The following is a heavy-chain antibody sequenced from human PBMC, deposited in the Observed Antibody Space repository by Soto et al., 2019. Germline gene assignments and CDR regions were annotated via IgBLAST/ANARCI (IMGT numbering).Heavy chain of an antibody. CDR3: ARAPMVLTRSYFDS. D-gene: IGHD3-22*01. CDR1: DGSTSNFY. V-gene: IGHV4-59*01. Sequence: SETLSLTCTVSDGSTSNFYWSWIRQPPGKGLEWIGYISSSGNTNYNPSLKSRVSISVDTSKNQFSLNLTSVTAADTGVYYCARAPMVLTRSYFDSWGQGTPVTVSS. CDR2: ISSSGNT. J-gene: IGHJ4*02.